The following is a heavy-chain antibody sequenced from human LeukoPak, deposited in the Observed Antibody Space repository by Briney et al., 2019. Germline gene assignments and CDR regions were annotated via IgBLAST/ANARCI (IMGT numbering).Heavy chain of an antibody. Sequence: PGRSLRLSCAASGFTFSSYAMHWVRQAPGKGLEWVAVISYDGSNKYYADSVKGRFTISRDNSKYALYLQMNNLRAEDTAVYYCARNDGYNGYYFDYWGQGTLVTVSS. V-gene: IGHV3-30-3*01. CDR1: GFTFSSYA. J-gene: IGHJ4*02. CDR2: ISYDGSNK. CDR3: ARNDGYNGYYFDY. D-gene: IGHD5-24*01.